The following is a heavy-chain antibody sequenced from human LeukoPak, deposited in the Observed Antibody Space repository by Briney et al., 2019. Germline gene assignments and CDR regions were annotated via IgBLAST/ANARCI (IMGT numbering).Heavy chain of an antibody. CDR3: AKDTAMVYYFDY. J-gene: IGHJ4*02. V-gene: IGHV3-33*06. Sequence: PGGSLRLSCAASGFIFSNYWMSWVRQAPGKGLEWVAVIWYDGSSKYYADSVKGRFTISRDNSKNTLYLQMNSLRAEDTAVYYCAKDTAMVYYFDYWGQGTLVTVSS. D-gene: IGHD5-18*01. CDR1: GFIFSNYW. CDR2: IWYDGSSK.